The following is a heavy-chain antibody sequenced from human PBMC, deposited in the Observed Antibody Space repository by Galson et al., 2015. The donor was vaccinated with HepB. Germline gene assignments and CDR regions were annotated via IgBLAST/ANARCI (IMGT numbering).Heavy chain of an antibody. CDR2: ISYDGSNK. V-gene: IGHV3-30*18. CDR1: GFTFSSYG. Sequence: SLRLSCAASGFTFSSYGMHWVRQAPGKGLEWVAVISYDGSNKYYADSVKGRFTISRDNSKNTLYLQMNSLRAEDTAVYYCAKDRRDGYRELSYFDYWGQGTLVTVSS. CDR3: AKDRRDGYRELSYFDY. J-gene: IGHJ4*02. D-gene: IGHD5-24*01.